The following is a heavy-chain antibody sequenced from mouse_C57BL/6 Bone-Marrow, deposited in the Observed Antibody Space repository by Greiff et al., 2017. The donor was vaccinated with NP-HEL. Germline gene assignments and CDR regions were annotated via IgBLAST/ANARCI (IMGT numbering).Heavy chain of an antibody. CDR3: APTFDY. CDR1: EYEFPSHD. J-gene: IGHJ2*01. Sequence: EVQRVESGGGLVQPGESLKLSCESNEYEFPSHDMSCVRPPPATPPELAAPINSDGGSTYSPDAVERRFIIARDNAKKTLYLQMSSLRSEDTALYYCAPTFDYWGQGTTLTVSS. D-gene: IGHD1-1*01. CDR2: INSDGGST. V-gene: IGHV5-2*01.